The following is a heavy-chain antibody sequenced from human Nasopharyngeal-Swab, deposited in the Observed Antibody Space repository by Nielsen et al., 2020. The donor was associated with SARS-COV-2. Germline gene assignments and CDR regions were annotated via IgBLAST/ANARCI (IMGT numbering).Heavy chain of an antibody. V-gene: IGHV3-23*01. CDR2: ISETGSRR. Sequence: GESLKISCAASGFDFSSFALNWVRQAPGKGLDCVSGISETGSRRSYADSVKGRFTLSRDNTKNFLYLDMNSLRVEDTAVYYCARDRWAAAANIFLDSWGQGTPVTVSS. D-gene: IGHD6-13*01. CDR3: ARDRWAAAANIFLDS. CDR1: GFDFSSFA. J-gene: IGHJ4*02.